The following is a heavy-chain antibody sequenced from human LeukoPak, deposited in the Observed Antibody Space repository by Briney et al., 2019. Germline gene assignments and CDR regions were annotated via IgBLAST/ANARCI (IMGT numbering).Heavy chain of an antibody. V-gene: IGHV3-23*01. CDR3: AKDRAQQLVLDF. D-gene: IGHD6-13*01. Sequence: GSQRLSCAASGFTLSSYAMSWVRQAPWKGLEWVSAIIGSGSSTYYADSVKGRFTISRDNSKNTLFLQMNSLRAEDTAVYYCAKDRAQQLVLDFWGQGTLVPVSS. CDR1: GFTLSSYA. J-gene: IGHJ4*02. CDR2: IIGSGSST.